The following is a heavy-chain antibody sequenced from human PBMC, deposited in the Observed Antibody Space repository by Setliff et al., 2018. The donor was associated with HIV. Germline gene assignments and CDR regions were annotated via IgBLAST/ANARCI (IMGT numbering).Heavy chain of an antibody. J-gene: IGHJ4*02. D-gene: IGHD6-19*01. CDR3: ARGVRDNSGWSSYYFDY. CDR2: VTHSGRT. Sequence: SETLSLTCAVYGGSFSGYYWSWIRQPPGKGLEWIGEVTHSGRTNYNPSLESRVTTSVDTSKKQFSLRLTSVTAADTAVYYCARGVRDNSGWSSYYFDYWGQGTPVTVSS. V-gene: IGHV4-34*01. CDR1: GGSFSGYY.